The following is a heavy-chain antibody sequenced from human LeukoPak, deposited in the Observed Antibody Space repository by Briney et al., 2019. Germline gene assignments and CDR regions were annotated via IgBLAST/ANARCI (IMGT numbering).Heavy chain of an antibody. J-gene: IGHJ4*02. CDR2: ISAYNGNT. CDR3: ARVWEYYYDSSGYFKFDY. CDR1: GYTFTSYG. D-gene: IGHD3-22*01. V-gene: IGHV1-18*01. Sequence: ASVKVSCKASGYTFTSYGISWVRQAPGQGLEWMGWISAYNGNTNYAQKLQGRVTMTTDTSTSTAYMELRSLRSDDTAVYYCARVWEYYYDSSGYFKFDYWGQGTLVTVSS.